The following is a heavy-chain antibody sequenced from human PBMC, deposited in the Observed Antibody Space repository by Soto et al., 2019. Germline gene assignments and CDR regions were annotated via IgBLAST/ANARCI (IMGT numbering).Heavy chain of an antibody. Sequence: PGGPLRLSCAASGFTFTRYSMNWVRQAPGKGLEWVSSISSTTNYIYYGDSMKGRFTISRDNAKNSLYLEMNSLIAEDTAVYYCERESEDLTSNFECWGKGTLLIGSS. V-gene: IGHV3-21*06. CDR3: ERESEDLTSNFEC. CDR2: ISSTTNYI. CDR1: GFTFTRYS. J-gene: IGHJ4*02.